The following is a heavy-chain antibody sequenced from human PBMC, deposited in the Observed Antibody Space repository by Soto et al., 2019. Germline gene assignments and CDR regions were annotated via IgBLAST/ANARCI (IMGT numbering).Heavy chain of an antibody. CDR2: MNPNSDKT. D-gene: IGHD3-10*01. V-gene: IGHV1-8*01. J-gene: IGHJ6*02. CDR1: GYSFISSD. Sequence: QVQLVQSGAEVKKPGASVKVSCKASGYSFISSDINWVRQATGQGLEWMGWMNPNSDKTGYAQKFQGRVTMTRNTSISTVYMELSSLRSEDTAVYYCARGSRFGVVDVWGQGTTVTVSS. CDR3: ARGSRFGVVDV.